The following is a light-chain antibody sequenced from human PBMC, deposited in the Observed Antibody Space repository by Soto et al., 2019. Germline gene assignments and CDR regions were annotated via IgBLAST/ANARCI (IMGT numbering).Light chain of an antibody. CDR2: SND. CDR3: AAWDDNLGGV. Sequence: QSVLTQPPSASGTPGQSVTISCSGGTSNIGSNYVYWYQQLSGAAPRLIIYSNDQRPSGVPDRFSGSRSGTSASLAISGLRSEDEADYYCAAWDDNLGGVFGGGTSSPS. V-gene: IGLV1-47*02. J-gene: IGLJ3*02. CDR1: TSNIGSNY.